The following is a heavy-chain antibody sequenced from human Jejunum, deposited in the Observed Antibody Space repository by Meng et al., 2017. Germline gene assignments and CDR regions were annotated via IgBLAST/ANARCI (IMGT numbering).Heavy chain of an antibody. CDR2: IHYSGGT. D-gene: IGHD4-23*01. CDR3: ARATAGNSEYFQN. CDR1: GGSINSAGHY. Sequence: PESDPRLAQPEENLPRPSTDSGGSINSAGHYWSWIRQDPVKGLEWIGYIHYSGGTYYNPSLKSRVTISVDTSKNQFSLKLNSVSAADTAVYYCARATAGNSEYFQNWGQGTLVTVSS. V-gene: IGHV4-31*03. J-gene: IGHJ1*01.